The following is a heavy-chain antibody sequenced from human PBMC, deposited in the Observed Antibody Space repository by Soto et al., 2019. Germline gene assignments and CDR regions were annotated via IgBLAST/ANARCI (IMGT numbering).Heavy chain of an antibody. D-gene: IGHD1-26*01. J-gene: IGHJ4*02. CDR2: VNPNSGGT. Sequence: ASVKVSCKASGHTFSGYYVHWVRQAPGQGLEWMGWVNPNSGGTHYAQKFQGRVSMTRDTSLSAVYMELRSLRRDDMAVYFCASDYVGDALTATTREFGRLWGQGTLLTVSS. V-gene: IGHV1-2*02. CDR1: GHTFSGYY. CDR3: ASDYVGDALTATTREFGRL.